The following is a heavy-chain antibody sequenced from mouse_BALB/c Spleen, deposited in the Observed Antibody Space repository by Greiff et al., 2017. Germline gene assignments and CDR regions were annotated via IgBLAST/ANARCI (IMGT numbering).Heavy chain of an antibody. CDR2: INPYNGAT. D-gene: IGHD2-3*01. CDR1: GYSFTSYW. J-gene: IGHJ2*01. Sequence: VQLQQPGAELVRPGASVKLSCKASGYSFTSYWMNWVKQSHVKSLEWIGRINPYNGATSYNQNFKDKASLTVDKSSSTAYMELHSLTSEDSAVYYCARSTFYDGYFDYWGQGTTLTVSS. V-gene: IGHV1-34*02. CDR3: ARSTFYDGYFDY.